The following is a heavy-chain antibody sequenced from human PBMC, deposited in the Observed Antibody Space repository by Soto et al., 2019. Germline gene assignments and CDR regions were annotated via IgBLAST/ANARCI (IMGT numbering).Heavy chain of an antibody. CDR3: AREDAPYYYDSSGYYFYDY. CDR2: ISGSGDGT. CDR1: GYTFSSYA. D-gene: IGHD3-22*01. Sequence: PGGSLRLSCAASGYTFSSYAMSWLRQAPGKGLEWVSAISGSGDGTYYAGSVKGRFTISRDNSKNTLYLQMNSLRAEDTAVYYCAREDAPYYYDSSGYYFYDYWGQGTLVTVSS. V-gene: IGHV3-23*01. J-gene: IGHJ4*02.